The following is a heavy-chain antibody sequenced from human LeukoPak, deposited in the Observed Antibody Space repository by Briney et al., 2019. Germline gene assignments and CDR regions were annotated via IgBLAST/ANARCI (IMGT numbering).Heavy chain of an antibody. V-gene: IGHV3-53*01. CDR1: GFTVSSNY. CDR3: ARDSPYSDYLIGGAFNI. Sequence: GGSLRLSCIPSGFTVSSNYMSWVRQAPGKGLEWVSVIYSDGTTYYADSVKGRFTISRDNSKNTLYLQMNSLRAEDTAVYYCARDSPYSDYLIGGAFNIWGQGTMVTVSS. D-gene: IGHD4-11*01. CDR2: IYSDGTT. J-gene: IGHJ3*02.